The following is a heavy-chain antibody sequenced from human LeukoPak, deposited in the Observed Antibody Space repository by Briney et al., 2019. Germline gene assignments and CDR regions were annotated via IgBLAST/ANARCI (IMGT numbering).Heavy chain of an antibody. D-gene: IGHD1-26*01. CDR3: ARRIVGATTADY. J-gene: IGHJ4*02. CDR1: GFTFSSYG. Sequence: PGRSLRLSCAASGFTFSSYGMHWVRQAPGKGLEWVAVISYDGSNKYYADSVKGRFTISRDNSKNTLYLQMNSLRAEDTAVYYCARRIVGATTADYWGQGTLVTVSS. CDR2: ISYDGSNK. V-gene: IGHV3-30*03.